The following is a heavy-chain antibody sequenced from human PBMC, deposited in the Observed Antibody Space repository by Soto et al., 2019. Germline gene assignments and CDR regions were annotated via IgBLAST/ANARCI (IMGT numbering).Heavy chain of an antibody. CDR1: GFSFSIFG. CDR3: ARDQSYGFHHMDA. V-gene: IGHV3-33*01. J-gene: IGHJ6*02. Sequence: QVQLVESGGGVVQPGRSLRLSCVASGFSFSIFGMHWVRQAPGKGLEWVAVIGYDGSNKYYVESAKGRFTISRDNSKNTLYLQMNSLRDDDTAVYYCARDQSYGFHHMDAWGQGTTVIVSS. CDR2: IGYDGSNK. D-gene: IGHD5-18*01.